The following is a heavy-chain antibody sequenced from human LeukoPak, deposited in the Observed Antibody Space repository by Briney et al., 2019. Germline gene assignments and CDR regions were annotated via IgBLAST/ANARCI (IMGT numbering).Heavy chain of an antibody. CDR1: GFTLSSYW. CDR3: ARGIPHFDY. CDR2: IKQDGSEK. J-gene: IGHJ4*02. Sequence: GGSLRLSCAASGFTLSSYWMSWVRQAPGKGLEWVANIKQDGSEKYYVDSVKGRFTISRDSAKNSLYLQMNSLRAEDTAVYYCARGIPHFDYWGQGTLVTVSS. D-gene: IGHD2-21*01. V-gene: IGHV3-7*01.